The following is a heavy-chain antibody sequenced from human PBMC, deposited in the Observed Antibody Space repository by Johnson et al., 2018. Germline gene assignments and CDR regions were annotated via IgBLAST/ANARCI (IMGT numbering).Heavy chain of an antibody. CDR2: ISWKSVSV. CDR3: AKDKEFCSGGRCSYYSHYMDV. Sequence: VQLVESGGGLVQPGRSLRLSCVTSGFTFEDYAMHWVRQSPGKGLAWVSTISWKSVSVYYGDSVEGRFTISRDNSKNTLYLQMNSLRGGDAAVYFCAKDKEFCSGGRCSYYSHYMDVWGKGTTVTVSS. J-gene: IGHJ6*03. D-gene: IGHD2-15*01. CDR1: GFTFEDYA. V-gene: IGHV3-9*01.